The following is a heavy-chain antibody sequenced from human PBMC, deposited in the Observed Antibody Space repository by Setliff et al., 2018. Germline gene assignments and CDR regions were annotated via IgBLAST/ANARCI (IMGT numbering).Heavy chain of an antibody. D-gene: IGHD3-10*01. CDR3: ARMRSRNYGSGSYWLDY. J-gene: IGHJ4*02. CDR1: GFSLSTSGMC. Sequence: SGPTLVNPTQTLTLTCTFSGFSLSTSGMCVSWIRQPPGKALEWLARIDWDDDKYYSTSLKTRLTISKDTSKNQVVLTMTNMDPVDTATYYCARMRSRNYGSGSYWLDYWGKGTLVTVSS. CDR2: IDWDDDK. V-gene: IGHV2-70*11.